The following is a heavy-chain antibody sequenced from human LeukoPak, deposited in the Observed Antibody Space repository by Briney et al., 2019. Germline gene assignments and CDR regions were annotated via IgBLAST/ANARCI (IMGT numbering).Heavy chain of an antibody. J-gene: IGHJ4*02. CDR1: GFTFSSYV. CDR2: ISGSAGST. CDR3: ARSGLTRFDY. V-gene: IGHV3-23*01. D-gene: IGHD3/OR15-3a*01. Sequence: GGSLRLSCAASGFTFSSYVMHWVRQAPGKGLEWVSAISGSAGSTNCADSVKGRFTISRDNSKNTLYLQMNSLRADDTAVYYCARSGLTRFDYWGQGTLVTVSS.